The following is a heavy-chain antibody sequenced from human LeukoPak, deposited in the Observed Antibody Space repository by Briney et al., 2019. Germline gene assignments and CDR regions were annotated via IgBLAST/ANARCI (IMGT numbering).Heavy chain of an antibody. CDR1: GYFISSGYY. CDR3: ARDPYSGSYSADVYYYYMDV. CDR2: ISHYGST. V-gene: IGHV4-38-2*02. D-gene: IGHD1-26*01. J-gene: IGHJ6*03. Sequence: SETLSLTCTVSGYFISSGYYWGWIRQSPGKGLEWIGTISHYGSTDYNPSLKSRVTISLDTSKNQFSLKLSSVTAADTAVYYCARDPYSGSYSADVYYYYMDVWGKGTTVTVSS.